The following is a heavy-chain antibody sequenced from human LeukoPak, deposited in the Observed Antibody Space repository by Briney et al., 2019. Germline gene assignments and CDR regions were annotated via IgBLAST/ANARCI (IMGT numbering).Heavy chain of an antibody. D-gene: IGHD4-17*01. CDR2: ISKNTANS. CDR1: GFTFRSYN. J-gene: IGHJ4*02. Sequence: GGSLRLSCVASGFTFRSYNMNWVRQAPGKGLVWVSFISKNTANSYYGDAVRGRFTISRDNANNSIHLEMSSLRVEDSAVYYCVRGDGDLFDLWGQGTLVSVSS. V-gene: IGHV3-21*06. CDR3: VRGDGDLFDL.